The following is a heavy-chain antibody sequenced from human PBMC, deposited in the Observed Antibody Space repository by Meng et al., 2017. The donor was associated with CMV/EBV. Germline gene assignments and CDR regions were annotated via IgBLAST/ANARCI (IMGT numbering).Heavy chain of an antibody. CDR2: IKSKTDGGTT. V-gene: IGHV3-15*01. CDR3: TTVGRRYYYYGMDV. D-gene: IGHD3-10*01. Sequence: GGSLRLSCAASGFTFSNAWMSWVRQAPGKGLEWVGRIKSKTDGGTTDYAAPVKGRFTISRDDSKNTLYLQMNSPKTEDTAVYYCTTVGRRYYYYGMDVWGQGTTVTVSS. J-gene: IGHJ6*02. CDR1: GFTFSNAW.